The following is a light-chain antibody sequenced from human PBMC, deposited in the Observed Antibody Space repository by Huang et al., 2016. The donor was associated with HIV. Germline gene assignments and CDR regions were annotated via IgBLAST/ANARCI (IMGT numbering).Light chain of an antibody. CDR2: WAS. CDR1: PTIVHDSDSRNY. CDR3: QQYYSSPFT. V-gene: IGKV4-1*01. J-gene: IGKJ3*01. Sequence: DVVMTQSPDSLAVSLGERATINCKSSPTIVHDSDSRNYLAWYQQKPGQPPKLLIHWASIRNSGVPDRFIGSGSGTDFTLTISSLQAEDVAVYYCQQYYSSPFTFGPGTNVDI.